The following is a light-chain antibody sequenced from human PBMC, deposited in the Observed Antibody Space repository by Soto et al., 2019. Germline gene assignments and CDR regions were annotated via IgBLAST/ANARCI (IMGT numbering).Light chain of an antibody. J-gene: IGKJ5*01. CDR3: QQSDNLPIT. Sequence: DIQMTQSPSSLSASVGDRVTITCRARQDISNYLNWYQQRPGKAPKLLIYDASNLERVVPSRFSGTRSGTHFTFAITSLHPEDVATYYCQQSDNLPITFGQGTRLEI. CDR2: DAS. CDR1: QDISNY. V-gene: IGKV1-33*01.